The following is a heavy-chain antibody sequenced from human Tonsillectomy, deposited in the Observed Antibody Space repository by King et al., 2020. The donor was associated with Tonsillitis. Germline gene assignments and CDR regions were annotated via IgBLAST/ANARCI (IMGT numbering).Heavy chain of an antibody. D-gene: IGHD6-19*01. J-gene: IGHJ6*02. CDR3: ARRIAVACTGYYYGMDV. V-gene: IGHV1-18*04. CDR2: ISAYNVNT. Sequence: VQLVESGAEVKKPGASVKVSCKASGYTLTNYGISWVRQAPGQGLEWMGWISAYNVNTNSAQKFKGRVTMTTDKATSTAYMELRSLRSDDTAVYYCARRIAVACTGYYYGMDVWGQGTTVTVSS. CDR1: GYTLTNYG.